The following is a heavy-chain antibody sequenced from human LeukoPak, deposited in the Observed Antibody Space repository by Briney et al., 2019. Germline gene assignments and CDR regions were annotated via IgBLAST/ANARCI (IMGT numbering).Heavy chain of an antibody. Sequence: GGSLRLSCAASGFTFSSYAMSWVRQAPGKGLEWVSAISGSGGSTYYADSVKGRFTISRDNSKNTLYLQMNSLIAEDTAVYYCAKDQWLGGSFDSWGQRTLVTVSS. CDR3: AKDQWLGGSFDS. CDR2: ISGSGGST. J-gene: IGHJ4*02. D-gene: IGHD3-3*01. CDR1: GFTFSSYA. V-gene: IGHV3-23*01.